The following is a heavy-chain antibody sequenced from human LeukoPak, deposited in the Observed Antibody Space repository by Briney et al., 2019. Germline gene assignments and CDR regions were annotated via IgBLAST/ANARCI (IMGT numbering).Heavy chain of an antibody. CDR1: GGSFSGYY. D-gene: IGHD5-18*01. J-gene: IGHJ4*02. CDR2: INHSGST. Sequence: MSSETLSLTCAVYGGSFSGYYWSWIRQPPGKGLEWIGEINHSGSTNYNPSLKSRVTISVDTSKSQFSLKLSSVTAADTAVYYCASREWIQLWRYWGQGTLVTVSS. CDR3: ASREWIQLWRY. V-gene: IGHV4-34*01.